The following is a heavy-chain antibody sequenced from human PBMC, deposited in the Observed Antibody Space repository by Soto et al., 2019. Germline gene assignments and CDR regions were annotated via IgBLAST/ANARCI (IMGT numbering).Heavy chain of an antibody. D-gene: IGHD6-13*01. Sequence: GESLKISCAGSGFSFSTYWMGWVRQAPGKGLEWVANIRQDGGETSYVDSVKGRFTISRDNAKNSLYLQMNSLRAEDTAVYYCAAWPRSSWFDYWGQGTLVTVSS. CDR2: IRQDGGET. CDR1: GFSFSTYW. CDR3: AAWPRSSWFDY. V-gene: IGHV3-7*05. J-gene: IGHJ4*02.